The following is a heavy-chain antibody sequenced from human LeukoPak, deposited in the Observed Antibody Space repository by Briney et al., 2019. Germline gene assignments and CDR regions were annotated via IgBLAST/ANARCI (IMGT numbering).Heavy chain of an antibody. CDR1: GFTLSNAW. J-gene: IGHJ4*02. Sequence: PGGSLRLSCAASGFTLSNAWMSWVRQAPGKGLEWVGRIKSKTDGGTTDYAAPVKGRFTISRDDSKNTLYLQMNSLKTEDTAVYYCTTIYDSSGYCVYWGQGTLVTVSS. CDR3: TTIYDSSGYCVY. V-gene: IGHV3-15*01. D-gene: IGHD3-22*01. CDR2: IKSKTDGGTT.